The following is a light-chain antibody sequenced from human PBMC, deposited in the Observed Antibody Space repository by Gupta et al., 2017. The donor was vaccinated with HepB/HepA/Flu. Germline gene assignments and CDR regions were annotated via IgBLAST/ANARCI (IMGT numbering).Light chain of an antibody. Sequence: QSALTQPASVSGSPGPSITISCTGTSRDVGGYDYVSWYQQHPGKAPKLMIYDVSNRPSGVSNRFSGSKSGNTASLTISGLQAEDEADYYCCSYTSSSTLVFGGGTKLTVL. J-gene: IGLJ3*02. CDR3: CSYTSSSTLV. V-gene: IGLV2-14*03. CDR1: SRDVGGYDY. CDR2: DVS.